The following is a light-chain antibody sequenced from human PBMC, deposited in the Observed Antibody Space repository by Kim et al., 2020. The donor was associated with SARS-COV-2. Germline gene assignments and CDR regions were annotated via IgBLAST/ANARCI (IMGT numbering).Light chain of an antibody. J-gene: IGLJ1*01. Sequence: QSALTQPASVSGSPGQSITISCTGTSSDVGGYNFVSWYQQHPGKAPKLMIYEVSNRPSGVSNRFSGSKSGNTASLTISGLQAEDEADYYCGSYRSSNTRVIGIGTKVTVL. CDR1: SSDVGGYNF. CDR2: EVS. CDR3: GSYRSSNTRV. V-gene: IGLV2-14*01.